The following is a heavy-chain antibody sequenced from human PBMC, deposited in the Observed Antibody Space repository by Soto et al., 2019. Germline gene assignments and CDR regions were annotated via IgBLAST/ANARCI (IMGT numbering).Heavy chain of an antibody. CDR2: IYYSGST. V-gene: IGHV4-59*08. Sequence: SETLSLTCTVSGGSISSYYWSWIRQPPGKGLEWIGYIYYSGSTNYNPSLKSRDTISVDTSKNQFSLKLSSVTAADTAVYYCARRYGYSFDYWGQGTLVTVS. CDR1: GGSISSYY. CDR3: ARRYGYSFDY. D-gene: IGHD1-1*01. J-gene: IGHJ4*02.